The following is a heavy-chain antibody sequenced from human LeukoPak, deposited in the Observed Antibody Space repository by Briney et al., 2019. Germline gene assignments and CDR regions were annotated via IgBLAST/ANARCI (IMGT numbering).Heavy chain of an antibody. V-gene: IGHV4-34*01. CDR3: SGGPLGYSGR. CDR2: INHSGST. Sequence: PSETLSLTCAVYGGSFSGYYWSWIRQPPGKGLEWIGEINHSGSTNYNPSLKSRVTISVDTSKNQFSLKLSSVTAADTAVYYCSGGPLGYSGRWGQGTLVTVSS. D-gene: IGHD5-18*01. J-gene: IGHJ4*02. CDR1: GGSFSGYY.